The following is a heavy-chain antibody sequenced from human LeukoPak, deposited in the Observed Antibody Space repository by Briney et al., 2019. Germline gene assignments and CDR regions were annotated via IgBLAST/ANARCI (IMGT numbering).Heavy chain of an antibody. Sequence: GGSLRLSCAASGFTVSSNYMSWVRQAPGKGLEWVSVIYSGGSTYYADSVKGRFTISRDNSKNTLYLQMNSLRAEDTAVYYCARDEGRIRSAYWGQGTLVTVSS. CDR1: GFTVSSNY. V-gene: IGHV3-66*01. CDR2: IYSGGST. J-gene: IGHJ4*02. CDR3: ARDEGRIRSAY.